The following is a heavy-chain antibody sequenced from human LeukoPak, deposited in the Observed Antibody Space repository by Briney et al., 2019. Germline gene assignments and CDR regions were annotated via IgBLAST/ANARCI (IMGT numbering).Heavy chain of an antibody. J-gene: IGHJ3*02. CDR2: IYYSGSA. Sequence: SETLSLTCTVSGGSISSSSYYWGWIRQPPGKGLEWIGSIYYSGSAYYNPSLKSRVTISVDTSKNQFSLKLTSVTAADTAVYYCARSYGGHSVCDAFDIWGQGTMVTVSS. CDR3: ARSYGGHSVCDAFDI. D-gene: IGHD4-23*01. V-gene: IGHV4-39*01. CDR1: GGSISSSSYY.